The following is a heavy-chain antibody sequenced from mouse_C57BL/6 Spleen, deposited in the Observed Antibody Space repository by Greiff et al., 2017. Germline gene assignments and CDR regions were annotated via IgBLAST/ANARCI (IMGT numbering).Heavy chain of an antibody. CDR1: GYTFTSYW. Sequence: QVQLQQPGAELVRPGSSVKLSCKASGYTFTSYWMHWVKQRPIQGLEWIGNIDPSDSETHYNQKFKDKATLTVDKSSSTAYMQLSSLTSADSAVYYCARDYSNDAMDYWGQGTSVTVSS. CDR2: IDPSDSET. J-gene: IGHJ4*01. D-gene: IGHD2-5*01. CDR3: ARDYSNDAMDY. V-gene: IGHV1-52*01.